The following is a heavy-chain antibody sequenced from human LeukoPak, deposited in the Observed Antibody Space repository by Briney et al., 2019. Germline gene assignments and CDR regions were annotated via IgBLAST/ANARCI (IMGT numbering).Heavy chain of an antibody. CDR3: ARDQGIQLWEFDY. V-gene: IGHV3-23*01. Sequence: GGSLRLSCAASGFTFNNYAMSWVRQAPGKGLEWVSAISGSDAGTYYADSVKGRFTISRDNSKNTLYLQMNSLRAEDTAVYYCARDQGIQLWEFDYWGQGTLVTVSS. CDR2: ISGSDAGT. CDR1: GFTFNNYA. J-gene: IGHJ4*02. D-gene: IGHD5-18*01.